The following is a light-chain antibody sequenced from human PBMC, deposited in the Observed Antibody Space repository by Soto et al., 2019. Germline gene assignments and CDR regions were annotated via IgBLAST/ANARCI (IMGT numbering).Light chain of an antibody. Sequence: QLTQSPSSLSASVGDRVTITCRASQGISSYLAWYQQKPGKAPKLLIYAASTLQSGVPSRFSGSGSGTDFTLTINILQPEDFATYYCQQLNSYPLTFGGGTKVEIK. CDR1: QGISSY. J-gene: IGKJ4*01. CDR2: AAS. CDR3: QQLNSYPLT. V-gene: IGKV1-9*01.